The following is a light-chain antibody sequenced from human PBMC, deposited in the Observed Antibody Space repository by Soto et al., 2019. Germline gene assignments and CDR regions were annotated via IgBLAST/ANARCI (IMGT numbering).Light chain of an antibody. CDR2: DVS. CDR1: SSDVGGYNS. CDR3: CSNAGANTLI. Sequence: QSALTQPRSVSGSPGQSVTISCTGTSSDVGGYNSVSWYQQHPGKAPKLMIYDVSKRPSGVPDRFSGSKSGYTASLTISGLQADDEADYYCCSNAGANTLIFGGGTKLTAL. V-gene: IGLV2-11*01. J-gene: IGLJ2*01.